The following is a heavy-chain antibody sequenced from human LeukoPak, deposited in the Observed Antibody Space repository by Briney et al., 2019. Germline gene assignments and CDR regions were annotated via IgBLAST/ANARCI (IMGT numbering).Heavy chain of an antibody. J-gene: IGHJ6*02. CDR3: ARTRHYYSSGSSHPNSDNYGMDV. D-gene: IGHD3-10*01. Sequence: GGSLRLFCAASGFSFSTYAMHWVRQAPGKGLEWVTDISYDGSNKDYADSVKGRFTISRDNSKNTLYLHMNSLRAEDTAVYYCARTRHYYSSGSSHPNSDNYGMDVWGQGTTVTVSS. CDR2: ISYDGSNK. CDR1: GFSFSTYA. V-gene: IGHV3-30-3*01.